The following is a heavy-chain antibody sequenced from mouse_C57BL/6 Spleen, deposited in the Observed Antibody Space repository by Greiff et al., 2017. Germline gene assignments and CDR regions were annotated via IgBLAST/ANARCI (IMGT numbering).Heavy chain of an antibody. V-gene: IGHV1-59*01. Sequence: VQLQQSGAELVRPGTSVKLSCKASGYTFTSYWMHWVKQRPGQGLEWIGVIDPSDSYTNYNQKFKGKATLTVDTSSSTAYMQLSSLTSEDSAVYYCASGGSSSLYFDYWGQGTTLTVSS. CDR2: IDPSDSYT. D-gene: IGHD1-1*01. CDR3: ASGGSSSLYFDY. J-gene: IGHJ2*01. CDR1: GYTFTSYW.